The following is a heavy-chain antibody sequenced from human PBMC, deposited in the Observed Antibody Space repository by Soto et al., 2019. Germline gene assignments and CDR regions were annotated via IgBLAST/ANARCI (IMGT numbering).Heavy chain of an antibody. V-gene: IGHV1-46*01. CDR2: IDPSGNGT. Sequence: GASVKVSCKTSGHTLINYYMHWVRQAPGQGLDWLGKIDPSGNGTSYAERFQGRITLTSDTSTKTVYEELSSLRSEDTAIYYCAINYYDSSGYLYWGQGTLVTVSS. J-gene: IGHJ4*02. CDR1: GHTLINYY. CDR3: AINYYDSSGYLY. D-gene: IGHD3-22*01.